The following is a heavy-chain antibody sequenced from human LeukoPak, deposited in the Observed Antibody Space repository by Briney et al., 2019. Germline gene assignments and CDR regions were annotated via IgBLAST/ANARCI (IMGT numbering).Heavy chain of an antibody. J-gene: IGHJ4*02. CDR3: ARDRGYYDSSGYYLNY. V-gene: IGHV3-7*01. D-gene: IGHD3-22*01. CDR2: IKQDGGEK. CDR1: GFTFSSYW. Sequence: PGGSLRLSCAASGFTFSSYWTSWVRQAPGKGLEWVSHIKQDGGEKYYADSVKGRFTISRDKAKNTLYLHMYSLRAEDTAVYYSARDRGYYDSSGYYLNYWGQGELVTASS.